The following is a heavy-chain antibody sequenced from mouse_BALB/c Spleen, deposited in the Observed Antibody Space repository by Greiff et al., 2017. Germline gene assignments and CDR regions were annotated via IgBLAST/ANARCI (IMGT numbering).Heavy chain of an antibody. D-gene: IGHD2-13*01. CDR3: ARDTTVSTRDWFAY. V-gene: IGHV5-17*02. J-gene: IGHJ3*01. CDR1: GFTFSSFG. CDR2: ISSGSSTI. Sequence: DVKLVESGGGLVQPGGSRKLSCAASGFTFSSFGMHWVRQAPEKGLAWVAYISSGSSTIYYADTVKGRFTISRDNHKNTLFLQMTSLRSADTAMYCCARDTTVSTRDWFAYGGQGTLVTVSA.